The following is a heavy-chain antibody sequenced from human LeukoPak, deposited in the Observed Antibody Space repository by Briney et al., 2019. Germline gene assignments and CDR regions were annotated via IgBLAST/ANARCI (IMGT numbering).Heavy chain of an antibody. V-gene: IGHV4-4*07. CDR3: ARDNGGLYDSSGYREV. CDR1: VGSISSYY. Sequence: SETLSLTCTVSVGSISSYYWSGIRQPAGKGLEWIGRIYTSWSTNYNPSLKSRVTMSVDTSKNQFSLKLSSVTAADTAVYYCARDNGGLYDSSGYREVWGQGTLVTVSS. D-gene: IGHD3-22*01. J-gene: IGHJ4*02. CDR2: IYTSWST.